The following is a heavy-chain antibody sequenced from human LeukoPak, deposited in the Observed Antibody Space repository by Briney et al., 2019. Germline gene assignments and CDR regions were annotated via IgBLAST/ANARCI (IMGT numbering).Heavy chain of an antibody. V-gene: IGHV4-34*01. D-gene: IGHD2-15*01. CDR2: INHSGST. CDR3: ARGPSTCSGGSCYYSPNYCGGDCYSY. CDR1: GGSFSGYY. J-gene: IGHJ4*02. Sequence: SETLSLTCAVYGGSFSGYYWSWIRQPPGKGLEWIGEINHSGSTNYNPSLKSRATISVDTSKNQFSLKLSSVTAADTAVYYCARGPSTCSGGSCYYSPNYCGGDCYSYWGQGTLVTVSS.